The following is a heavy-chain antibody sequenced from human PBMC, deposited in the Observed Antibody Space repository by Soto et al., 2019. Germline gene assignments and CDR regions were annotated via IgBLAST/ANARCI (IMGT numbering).Heavy chain of an antibody. CDR3: ARGPDSTGYCSSTSCYSDWFDP. CDR2: INAGSGNT. J-gene: IGHJ5*02. V-gene: IGHV1-3*01. CDR1: GYTSTNYG. Sequence: ASVKVSCKASGYTSTNYGMHWVRQAPGQRLEWMGWINAGSGNTKYSQKFQGRITITRDTSASTVYMELSSLRSDDTAVYYCARGPDSTGYCSSTSCYSDWFDPWGQGTLVTVSS. D-gene: IGHD2-2*03.